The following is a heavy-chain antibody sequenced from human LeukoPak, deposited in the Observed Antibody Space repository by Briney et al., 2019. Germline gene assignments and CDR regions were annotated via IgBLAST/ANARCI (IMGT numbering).Heavy chain of an antibody. D-gene: IGHD2-2*02. Sequence: SVKVSCTASGGTFSSYAISWVRQAPGQGLEWMGGIIPIFGTANYAQKFQGRVTITADESTSTAYMELSSLRSEDTAVYYCARDDLGYQLLYDYYYNGMDVWGQGTTVTVSS. CDR3: ARDDLGYQLLYDYYYNGMDV. V-gene: IGHV1-69*13. J-gene: IGHJ6*02. CDR2: IIPIFGTA. CDR1: GGTFSSYA.